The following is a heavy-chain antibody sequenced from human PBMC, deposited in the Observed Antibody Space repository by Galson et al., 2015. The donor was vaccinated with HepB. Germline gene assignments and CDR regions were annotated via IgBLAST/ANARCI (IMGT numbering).Heavy chain of an antibody. CDR2: IKGTGSYT. V-gene: IGHV3-11*05. J-gene: IGHJ2*01. CDR3: VTDPGIVLLEGFFDL. Sequence: SLRLSCAASGFTFSDYVMAWIRQSPGKGLQWVSYIKGTGSYTYYADSVKGRFTISRDNSKKSLFLQMNSLRLDDTAIYYCVTDPGIVLLEGFFDLWGRGTQVTVSS. CDR1: GFTFSDYV. D-gene: IGHD2-21*01.